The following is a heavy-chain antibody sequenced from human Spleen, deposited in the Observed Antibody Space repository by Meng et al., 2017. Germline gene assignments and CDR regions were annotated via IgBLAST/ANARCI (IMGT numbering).Heavy chain of an antibody. D-gene: IGHD1-26*01. V-gene: IGHV4-61*03. J-gene: IGHJ4*02. Sequence: SETLSLTCTVSGDSVSSGGYYWSWIRQPPGKGLEWIGYIYYSGTTNYSPSLKSRVTISVDTSKNHFSLKLSSVAAADTAVYYCATGTYYLDYWGQGTLVTVSS. CDR1: GDSVSSGGYY. CDR3: ATGTYYLDY. CDR2: IYYSGTT.